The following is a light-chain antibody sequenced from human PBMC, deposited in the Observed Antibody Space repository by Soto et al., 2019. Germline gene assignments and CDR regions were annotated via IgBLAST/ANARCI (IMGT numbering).Light chain of an antibody. Sequence: GERATLTCRASQSVSSFLAWYQQKPGQAPRLLIYGASIRATGIPARFSGSGSGTDFTLTISSLEPEDFAVYYCQQRSNWPPWTFGQGTKVDIK. CDR2: GAS. J-gene: IGKJ1*01. CDR1: QSVSSF. CDR3: QQRSNWPPWT. V-gene: IGKV3-11*01.